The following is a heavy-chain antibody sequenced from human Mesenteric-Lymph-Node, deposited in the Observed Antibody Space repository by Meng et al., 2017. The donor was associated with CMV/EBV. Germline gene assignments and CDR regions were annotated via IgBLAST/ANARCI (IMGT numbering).Heavy chain of an antibody. V-gene: IGHV3-23*01. D-gene: IGHD3-22*01. Sequence: GESLKISCAASGFTFSSYAMSWVRQAPGKGLEWVSAISGSGGSTYYADSVKGRFTISRDNSKNSLYLQMNSLRTEDTALYYCAKDTDPYYYDSSGYYFDYWGQGTLVTVSS. CDR2: ISGSGGST. CDR1: GFTFSSYA. CDR3: AKDTDPYYYDSSGYYFDY. J-gene: IGHJ4*02.